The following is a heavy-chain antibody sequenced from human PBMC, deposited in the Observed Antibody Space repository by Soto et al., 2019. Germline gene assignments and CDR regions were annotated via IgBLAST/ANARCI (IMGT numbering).Heavy chain of an antibody. CDR3: AHAAFGEFVGSFGY. D-gene: IGHD3-10*01. V-gene: IGHV2-5*02. J-gene: IGHJ4*02. CDR2: VYWDDDK. Sequence: QITLKESGPTLVKPTQTLTLTCTFSGFSLHTHAVGVGWIRQPPGKALEWLALVYWDDDKRYNLFLKSRLAITKETSKNQVVLTMTNMDPVDTATYYCAHAAFGEFVGSFGYWGQGTLVTVSS. CDR1: GFSLHTHAVG.